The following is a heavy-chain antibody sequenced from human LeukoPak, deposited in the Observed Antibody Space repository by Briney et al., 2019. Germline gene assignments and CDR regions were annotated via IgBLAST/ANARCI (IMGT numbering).Heavy chain of an antibody. CDR1: GGSISSGGYY. CDR2: IYHSRST. V-gene: IGHV4-30-2*01. Sequence: PSETLSLTCTVSGGSISSGGYYWSWIRQPPGKGLEWIGYIYHSRSTYYNPSLKSRVTISVDRSKNQFSLKLSSVTAADTAVYYCARDIGAPAGNNWFDPWGQGTLVTVSS. CDR3: ARDIGAPAGNNWFDP. J-gene: IGHJ5*02. D-gene: IGHD6-13*01.